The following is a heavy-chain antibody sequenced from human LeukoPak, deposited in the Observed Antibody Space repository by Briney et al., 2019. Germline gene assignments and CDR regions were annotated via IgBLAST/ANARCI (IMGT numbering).Heavy chain of an antibody. CDR2: IHGDGDNI. J-gene: IGHJ5*02. D-gene: IGHD1-26*01. Sequence: GGSLRLSCAASGFPFSSYAMYWVRQAPGTGLVWVARIHGDGDNISYADSVRGRFTISRDHAKDTLYLHMNRLRPEDSAVYYCARAQVGAPTDLWGQGTLVTVSS. CDR1: GFPFSSYA. CDR3: ARAQVGAPTDL. V-gene: IGHV3-74*01.